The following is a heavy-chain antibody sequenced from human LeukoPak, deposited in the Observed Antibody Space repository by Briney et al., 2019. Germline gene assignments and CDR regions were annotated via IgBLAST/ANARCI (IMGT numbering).Heavy chain of an antibody. CDR3: ARGRTYYDFWSGYSSAQYSDY. Sequence: SETLSLTCAVYGGSFSGYYWSWIRQPPGKGLEWIGEINHSGSTNYNPSLKSRVTISVDTSKNQFSLKLSSVTAANTAVYYYARGRTYYDFWSGYSSAQYSDYWGQGTLVTVSS. J-gene: IGHJ4*02. D-gene: IGHD3-3*01. CDR2: INHSGST. V-gene: IGHV4-34*01. CDR1: GGSFSGYY.